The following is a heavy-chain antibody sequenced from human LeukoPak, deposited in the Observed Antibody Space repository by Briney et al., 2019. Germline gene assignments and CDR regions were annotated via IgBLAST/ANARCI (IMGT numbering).Heavy chain of an antibody. J-gene: IGHJ4*02. CDR1: GYTFTSYG. V-gene: IGHV1-18*01. Sequence: ASVKVSCKASGYTFTSYGISWVRQAPGQELEWMGWISAYNGNTNYAQKLQGRVTMTTDTSTSTAYMELRSLRSDDTAVYYCARDSGIAASKRFFDYWGQGTLVTVSS. CDR3: ARDSGIAASKRFFDY. D-gene: IGHD6-13*01. CDR2: ISAYNGNT.